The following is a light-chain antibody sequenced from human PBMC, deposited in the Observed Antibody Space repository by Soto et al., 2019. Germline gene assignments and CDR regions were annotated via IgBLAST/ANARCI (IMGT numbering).Light chain of an antibody. Sequence: SYELTQPPSVSVSPGQTARITCSGDSLPKQYAHWYQQRPGRAPVFVICKDTERPSGIPDRFSGSSSGTTVTLTITGVQAEDEADYYCQSSDSSSAYVLFGGGTKVTVL. CDR3: QSSDSSSAYVL. CDR2: KDT. CDR1: SLPKQY. J-gene: IGLJ2*01. V-gene: IGLV3-25*02.